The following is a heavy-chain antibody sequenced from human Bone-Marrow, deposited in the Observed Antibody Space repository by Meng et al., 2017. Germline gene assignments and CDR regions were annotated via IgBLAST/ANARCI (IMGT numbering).Heavy chain of an antibody. CDR1: GFTFSSYE. D-gene: IGHD1-1*01. J-gene: IGHJ4*02. Sequence: GGSLRLSCAASGFTFSSYEMNWVRQAPGKGLEWVSSISGSSSYIYYADSVKGRFTISRDNAKNSLYLQMNSLRAEDTAVYYCARRLANPNGIYYFDYWGQGTLVTVSS. CDR2: ISGSSSYI. V-gene: IGHV3-21*01. CDR3: ARRLANPNGIYYFDY.